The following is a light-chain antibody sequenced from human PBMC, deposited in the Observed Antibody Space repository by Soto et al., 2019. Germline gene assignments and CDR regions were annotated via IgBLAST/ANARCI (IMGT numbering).Light chain of an antibody. V-gene: IGKV3-20*01. CDR2: GAS. CDR3: QQYGSSQLT. J-gene: IGKJ4*01. CDR1: QSVSSSY. Sequence: EIVLTQSPGTLSLSPGERATLSCRASQSVSSSYLAWYQQKPGQAPRLLIDGASSRDTGIPDRFSGSGSGTDFTLTISRLEPEDFAVYYWQQYGSSQLTFGGGTKVEIK.